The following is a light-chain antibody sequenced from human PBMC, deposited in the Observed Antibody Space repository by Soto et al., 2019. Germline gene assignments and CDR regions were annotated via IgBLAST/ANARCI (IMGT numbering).Light chain of an antibody. CDR3: QQYRSYWT. CDR2: KAS. J-gene: IGKJ1*01. V-gene: IGKV1-5*03. CDR1: QSIDSW. Sequence: DIQMTQSPSTLPASVGDRVTITCRASQSIDSWLAWYQQKPGKAPKLLIYKASSLESGVPSRFSGSGSGTEFTLTISRLQPDDFATYYCQQYRSYWTFGQGTTVEIK.